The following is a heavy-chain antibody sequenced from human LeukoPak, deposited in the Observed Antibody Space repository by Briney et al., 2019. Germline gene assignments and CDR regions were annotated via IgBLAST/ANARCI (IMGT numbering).Heavy chain of an antibody. Sequence: GGSLRLSCAASGFSVSDSYMNWVRQAPGKGLEWVSNIRSNGGDTYYTDSVKGRFTISRDNSKNTLYLEMNSLRAGDTAVYYCAKGGYTTWFDPWGQGTLVTVSS. CDR1: GFSVSDSY. D-gene: IGHD2-15*01. J-gene: IGHJ5*02. CDR3: AKGGYTTWFDP. V-gene: IGHV3-53*01. CDR2: IRSNGGDT.